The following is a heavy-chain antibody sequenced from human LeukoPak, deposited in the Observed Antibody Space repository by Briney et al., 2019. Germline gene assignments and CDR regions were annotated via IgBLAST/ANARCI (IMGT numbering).Heavy chain of an antibody. D-gene: IGHD6-13*01. J-gene: IGHJ5*02. CDR1: SGSFSDYY. CDR3: ARAGGKSTSWNFWFDP. V-gene: IGHV4-34*01. Sequence: SETLSLTCAVYSGSFSDYYWSWIRQPPGKGLEWVGEINHSGSSNYNPSLKSRVTISVDTSRNQFSLKLRSVTAADTAVYYCARAGGKSTSWNFWFDPWGQGTLVTVSS. CDR2: INHSGSS.